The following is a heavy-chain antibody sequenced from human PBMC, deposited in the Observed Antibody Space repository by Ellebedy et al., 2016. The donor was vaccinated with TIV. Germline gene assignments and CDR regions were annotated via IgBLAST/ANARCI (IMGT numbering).Heavy chain of an antibody. CDR3: ARAITDSTVTNDYYYYGMDV. V-gene: IGHV1-18*01. D-gene: IGHD4-17*01. CDR1: GFTFSSYG. Sequence: ASVKVSCXASGFTFSSYGVSWVRQAPGQGLEWLGWINTYNGNTNYAQKLQGRVTVTTDTSTNTAYMELRSLRSDDTAVYFCARAITDSTVTNDYYYYGMDVWGQGTTVTVSS. J-gene: IGHJ6*02. CDR2: INTYNGNT.